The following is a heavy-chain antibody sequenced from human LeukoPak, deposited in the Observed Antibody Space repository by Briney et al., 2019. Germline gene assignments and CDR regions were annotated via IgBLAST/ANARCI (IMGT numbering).Heavy chain of an antibody. CDR2: ISSSSSTI. Sequence: PGGSLRLSCAASGFTFSTYSMNWVRQAPGKGLEWVSYISSSSSTIYYADSVKGRFTISRDNSKNTLYLQMNSLRVEDPAVYYCARIEDSDSSAYYIGAFDIWGQGTMVTVSS. CDR3: ARIEDSDSSAYYIGAFDI. J-gene: IGHJ3*02. CDR1: GFTFSTYS. D-gene: IGHD3-22*01. V-gene: IGHV3-48*04.